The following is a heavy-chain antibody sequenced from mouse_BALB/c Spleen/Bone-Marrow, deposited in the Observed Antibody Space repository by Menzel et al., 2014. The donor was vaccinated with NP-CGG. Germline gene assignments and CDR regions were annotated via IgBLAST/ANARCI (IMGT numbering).Heavy chain of an antibody. V-gene: IGHV5-4*02. D-gene: IGHD1-1*01. CDR1: GFTFSDYY. Sequence: EVMLVESGGGLVKPGGSLKLSCAASGFTFSDYYMYWVRQTPEKRLEWVATISDGGSYTYYPDSVKGRFTISRDNAKNNLYLQMSSLKSEDTAMYYCARFYYYGSNYFDVWGAGTTVTVSS. J-gene: IGHJ1*01. CDR2: ISDGGSYT. CDR3: ARFYYYGSNYFDV.